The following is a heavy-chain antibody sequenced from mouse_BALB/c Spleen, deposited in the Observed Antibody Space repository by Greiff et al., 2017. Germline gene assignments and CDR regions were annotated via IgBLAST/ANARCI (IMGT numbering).Heavy chain of an antibody. CDR3: ARRGGTVVADC. V-gene: IGHV1-9*01. CDR1: GYTFSSYW. D-gene: IGHD1-1*01. CDR2: ILPGSGST. J-gene: IGHJ2*01. Sequence: VQLQQSGAELMKPGASVKISCKATGYTFSSYWIEWVKQRPGHGLEWIGEILPGSGSTNYNEKFKGKATFTADTSSNTAYMQLSSLTSEDSAVNYCARRGGTVVADCWGQGTTLTVSS.